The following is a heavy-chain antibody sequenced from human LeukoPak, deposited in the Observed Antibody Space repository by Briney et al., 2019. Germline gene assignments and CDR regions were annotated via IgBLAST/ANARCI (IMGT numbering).Heavy chain of an antibody. CDR1: GGTFSSYA. CDR2: IIPIFGTA. Sequence: SVKVSCKASGGTFSSYAISWVRQAPGQGLEWMGGIIPIFGTANYAQKFQGRVTITTDESTSTAYMELSSLRSEDTAVYYCARATRADIVVVPAAIEAYYYYYMDVWGKGTTVTVSS. D-gene: IGHD2-2*02. V-gene: IGHV1-69*05. J-gene: IGHJ6*03. CDR3: ARATRADIVVVPAAIEAYYYYYMDV.